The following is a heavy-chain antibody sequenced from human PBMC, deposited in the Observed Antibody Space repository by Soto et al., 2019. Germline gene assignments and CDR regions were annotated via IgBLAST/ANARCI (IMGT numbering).Heavy chain of an antibody. V-gene: IGHV4-31*03. CDR3: ARAHLTTVTTLWDYYYAGMDV. D-gene: IGHD4-17*01. CDR1: GGSISSGGYY. Sequence: QVQLQESGPGLVKPSQTLSLTCTVSGGSISSGGYYWSWIRQHPGKGLEWIGYIYYSGSTYYNPSPRSRVTISVEPSQNQSSLKVSSVSAADTAVYYCARAHLTTVTTLWDYYYAGMDVWGQGTTVTVSS. CDR2: IYYSGST. J-gene: IGHJ6*02.